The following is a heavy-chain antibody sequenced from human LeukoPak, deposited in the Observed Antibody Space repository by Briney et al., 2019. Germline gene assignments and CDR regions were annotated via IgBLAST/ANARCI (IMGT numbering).Heavy chain of an antibody. Sequence: QLQLQESGSGLVKPSQTLSLTCAVSGGSISSGGYSWSWIRQPPGKRLEWIGYIYYSGSTNYKSSLKSRVTISIDTSKNQFSLKLSSVTAADTAVYYCARDRPGIAAAGGVDWGQGTLVTVSS. CDR3: ARDRPGIAAAGGVD. D-gene: IGHD6-13*01. V-gene: IGHV4-30-4*07. CDR2: IYYSGST. CDR1: GGSISSGGYS. J-gene: IGHJ4*02.